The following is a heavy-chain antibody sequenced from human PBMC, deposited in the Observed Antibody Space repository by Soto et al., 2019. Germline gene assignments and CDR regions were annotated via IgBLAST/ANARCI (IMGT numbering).Heavy chain of an antibody. J-gene: IGHJ6*02. CDR1: GGSISSGGYY. CDR2: IYYSGST. V-gene: IGHV4-31*03. Sequence: PSETLSLTCTVSGGSISSGGYYWSWIRQHPGKGLEWIGYIYYSGSTYYNPSLKSRVTISVDTSKNQFSLKLSSVTAADTAVYYCARDGILGYCSGGSCLPYYYYGMDVWGQGTLVTVSS. D-gene: IGHD2-15*01. CDR3: ARDGILGYCSGGSCLPYYYYGMDV.